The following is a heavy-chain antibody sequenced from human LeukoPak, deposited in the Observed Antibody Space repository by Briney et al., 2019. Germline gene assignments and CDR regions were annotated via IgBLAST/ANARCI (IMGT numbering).Heavy chain of an antibody. Sequence: SETQSLPCTVSGGSISSGGYYWSWIRQHPGKGLEWIGYIYYSGSTYYNPSLKSRVTISVDTSKNQFCLKLSSVTAADTAVYDCARVNDYSYYFDYWGQGTLVTVSS. J-gene: IGHJ4*02. CDR1: GGSISSGGYY. D-gene: IGHD1-1*01. CDR2: IYYSGST. V-gene: IGHV4-31*03. CDR3: ARVNDYSYYFDY.